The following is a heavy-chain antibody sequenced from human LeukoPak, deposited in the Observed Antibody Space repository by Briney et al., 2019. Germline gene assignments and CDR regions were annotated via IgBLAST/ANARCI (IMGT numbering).Heavy chain of an antibody. CDR2: ISGSGGST. J-gene: IGHJ4*02. D-gene: IGHD3-22*01. CDR3: AKGSGYYYGRFDY. Sequence: GGSLRLSCAASGFTFSSYAMSWVREAPGKGLEWGSAISGSGGSTYYADSVKGRFTISRDNSKNTLYLQMNSLRAEDTAVYYCAKGSGYYYGRFDYWGQGTLVTVSS. V-gene: IGHV3-23*01. CDR1: GFTFSSYA.